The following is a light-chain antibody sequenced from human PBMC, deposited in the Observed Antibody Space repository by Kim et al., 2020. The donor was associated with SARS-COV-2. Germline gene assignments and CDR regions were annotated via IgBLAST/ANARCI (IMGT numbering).Light chain of an antibody. CDR1: QGVSSN. Sequence: PGERTALPCRASQGVSSNLAWYEQNPSQAPRLLIFGASTRAAGIPARFSGSGSGTEFTLTISSLQSEDFAVYYCKQYNNWPPVTFGGGTKVDIK. J-gene: IGKJ4*01. CDR3: KQYNNWPPVT. CDR2: GAS. V-gene: IGKV3-15*01.